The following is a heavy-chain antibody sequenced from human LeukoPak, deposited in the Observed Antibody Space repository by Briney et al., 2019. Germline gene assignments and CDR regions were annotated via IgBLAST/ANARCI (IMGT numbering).Heavy chain of an antibody. Sequence: ASVKVPCKASGYTFTSYGFTWVRQAPGQGLEWMGWISGYNGNTYYAQNVQGRVTMTTDTSTSTAFMELRSLRSDDTAVYYCARGSQLWSLFYFDYWGQGTLVTVSS. D-gene: IGHD5-18*01. CDR1: GYTFTSYG. CDR2: ISGYNGNT. V-gene: IGHV1-18*01. J-gene: IGHJ4*02. CDR3: ARGSQLWSLFYFDY.